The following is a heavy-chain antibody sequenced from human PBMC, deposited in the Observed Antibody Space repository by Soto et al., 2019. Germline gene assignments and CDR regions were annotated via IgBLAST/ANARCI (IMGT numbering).Heavy chain of an antibody. CDR1: GYTFTSYG. V-gene: IGHV1-18*01. CDR2: ISAYNGNT. D-gene: IGHD4-17*01. J-gene: IGHJ3*02. CDR3: ARDLYGARHDAFDI. Sequence: GVSVKVSCKASGYTFTSYGISWVRQAPGQGLEWMGWISAYNGNTNYAQKLQGRVTMTTDTSTSTAYMELRSLRSDDTAVYYCARDLYGARHDAFDIWGQGTMVTVSS.